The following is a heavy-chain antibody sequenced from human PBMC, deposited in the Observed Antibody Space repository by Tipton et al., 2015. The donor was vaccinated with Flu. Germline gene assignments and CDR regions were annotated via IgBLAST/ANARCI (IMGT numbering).Heavy chain of an antibody. V-gene: IGHV4-4*07. CDR1: GGSISSYY. CDR3: VRGVLTGYHHYFDY. Sequence: TLSLTCTVSGGSISSYYWSWIRQPAGKGLEWIGRFYTSGSTNYNASLKSRVTMSVDTSKNQFSLKLSSVTAADTAVYYCVRGVLTGYHHYFDYWGQGTLVTVSS. CDR2: FYTSGST. J-gene: IGHJ4*02. D-gene: IGHD3-9*01.